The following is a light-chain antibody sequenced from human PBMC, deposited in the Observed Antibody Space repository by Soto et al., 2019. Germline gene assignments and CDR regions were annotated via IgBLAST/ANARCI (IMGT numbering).Light chain of an antibody. Sequence: QSALTQPASVSGSPGQSITISCTGTSSDVGGYNYVSWYQQHPGKAPKLLIYDVSNRPSGVSNRFSGSKSGNTASLTISGHQAEDESHYYCSSYTSSVLFGGGTKVTVL. V-gene: IGLV2-14*01. CDR1: SSDVGGYNY. J-gene: IGLJ2*01. CDR2: DVS. CDR3: SSYTSSVL.